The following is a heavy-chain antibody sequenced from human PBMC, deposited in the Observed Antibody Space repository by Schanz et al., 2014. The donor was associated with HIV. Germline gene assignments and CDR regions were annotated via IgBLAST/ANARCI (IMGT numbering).Heavy chain of an antibody. CDR2: ISFDGSNK. D-gene: IGHD6-13*01. CDR1: GFTFSTYA. Sequence: QVQLVESGGGVVQPGRSLRLSCAASGFTFSTYAMHWVRQAPGKGLEWMAGISFDGSNKYYADSVKGQFTISRDNSKNTRYLQMNSLRAEDTAVYYCAREKYSSTWWRAGLYFYGMDVWGQGTTVTVSS. V-gene: IGHV3-30-3*01. CDR3: AREKYSSTWWRAGLYFYGMDV. J-gene: IGHJ6*02.